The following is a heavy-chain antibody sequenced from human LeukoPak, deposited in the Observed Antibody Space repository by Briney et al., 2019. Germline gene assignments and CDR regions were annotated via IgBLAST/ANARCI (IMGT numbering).Heavy chain of an antibody. J-gene: IGHJ4*02. V-gene: IGHV3-48*03. Sequence: GGSLRLSCAASGFTFSSYEMNWVRQAPGKGLEWVSYISSSGSTIYYADSVKGRFTISRDNAKNSLYLQMNSLRAEDTAVYYCASAYGDYAGFDYWGQGTLATVSS. CDR2: ISSSGSTI. CDR3: ASAYGDYAGFDY. D-gene: IGHD4-17*01. CDR1: GFTFSSYE.